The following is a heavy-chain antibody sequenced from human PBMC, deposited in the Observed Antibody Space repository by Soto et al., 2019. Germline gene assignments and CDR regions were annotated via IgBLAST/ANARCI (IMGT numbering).Heavy chain of an antibody. Sequence: GGSLRLSCAASGFTFDDYAMHWVRQAPGKGLEWVSGISWNSGSIGYADSVKGRFTISRDNAKNSLYLQMNSLRAEDTALYYCAKDRTGTATRGFDPWGQGTLVTVSS. CDR3: AKDRTGTATRGFDP. J-gene: IGHJ5*02. CDR1: GFTFDDYA. D-gene: IGHD1-7*01. CDR2: ISWNSGSI. V-gene: IGHV3-9*01.